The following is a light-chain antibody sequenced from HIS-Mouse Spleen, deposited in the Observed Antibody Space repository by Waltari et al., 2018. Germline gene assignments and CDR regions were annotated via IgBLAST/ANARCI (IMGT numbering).Light chain of an antibody. CDR2: EGS. CDR1: SSDVGSYTL. V-gene: IGLV2-23*01. CDR3: CSYAVSSTWV. J-gene: IGLJ3*02. Sequence: HSALTHPASVSGSPGQSITFSCTGTSSDVGSYTLVSWYQQHPGKAPKLMIYEGSKRPSGVSNRFSGSKSCNTASLTISGLQAEDEADYYCCSYAVSSTWVFGGGTKLTVL.